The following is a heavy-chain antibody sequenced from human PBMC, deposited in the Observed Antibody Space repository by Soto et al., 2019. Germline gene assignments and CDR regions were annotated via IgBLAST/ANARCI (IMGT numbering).Heavy chain of an antibody. V-gene: IGHV4-4*02. CDR1: GDSITSNVW. Sequence: SETLSLTCAVSGDSITSNVWWTRVRQAPGKGLEWIGEIFHSGTVNHNPSLKSRVSISLDKSKNQFSLKLMDMTAADTALYYCARGSPGINFDSPGHHSDSFDYWGHGVLVTVSS. J-gene: IGHJ4*01. CDR3: ARGSPGINFDSPGHHSDSFDY. D-gene: IGHD3-22*01. CDR2: IFHSGTV.